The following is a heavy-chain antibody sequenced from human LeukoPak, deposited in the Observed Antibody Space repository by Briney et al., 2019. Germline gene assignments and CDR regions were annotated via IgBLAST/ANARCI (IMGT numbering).Heavy chain of an antibody. D-gene: IGHD1-26*01. Sequence: EASVKVSCKASGYTFTGYYMHWVRQAPGQGLEWMGWINPNSGGTNYAQKFQGRVTMTRDTSISTAYMELSRLRSDGTAVYYCAREVVGATGGEFDYWGQGTLVTVSS. CDR3: AREVVGATGGEFDY. CDR2: INPNSGGT. J-gene: IGHJ4*02. CDR1: GYTFTGYY. V-gene: IGHV1-2*02.